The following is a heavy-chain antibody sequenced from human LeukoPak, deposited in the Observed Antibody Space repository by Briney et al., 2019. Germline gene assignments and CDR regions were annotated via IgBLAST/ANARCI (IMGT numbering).Heavy chain of an antibody. J-gene: IGHJ6*02. V-gene: IGHV3-30*04. CDR2: VSYDGSNE. CDR3: AKGQGLYAPLRNYGMDV. Sequence: GRSLRLSCAASGFTFSSYAMHWVRQAPGKGLDWVAAVSYDGSNEFYADSVKGRFIISRDNSKNTLYLQMNSLRAEDTAVFYCAKGQGLYAPLRNYGMDVWGQGTTVTVSS. D-gene: IGHD2-2*01. CDR1: GFTFSSYA.